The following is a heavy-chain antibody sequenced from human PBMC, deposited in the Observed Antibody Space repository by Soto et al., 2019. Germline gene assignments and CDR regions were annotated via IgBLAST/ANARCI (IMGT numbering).Heavy chain of an antibody. CDR2: IKQDGSAK. CDR3: ARDFYGGFSYGPGDN. Sequence: EVQLVESGGGLVQPGGSLRLSCVASGFTFWGDWMSWVRQAPGKGLEWVANIKQDGSAKQYLDSVRGRFTISRDNSKNSVYLQMNSLRAEDTARYYCARDFYGGFSYGPGDNWGQGTLVTVSS. V-gene: IGHV3-7*01. D-gene: IGHD2-15*01. CDR1: GFTFWGDW. J-gene: IGHJ4*02.